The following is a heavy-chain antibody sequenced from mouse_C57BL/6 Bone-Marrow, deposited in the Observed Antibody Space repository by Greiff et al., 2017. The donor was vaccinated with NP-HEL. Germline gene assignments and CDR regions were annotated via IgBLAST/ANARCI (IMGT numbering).Heavy chain of an antibody. CDR3: STGSSWYWLFDV. D-gene: IGHD1-1*01. J-gene: IGHJ1*01. CDR1: GFNIKDDY. V-gene: IGHV14-4*01. CDR2: IAPENGDT. Sequence: LVESGAELVRPGASVKLSCTASGFNIKDDYMHWVKQRPEQGLEWIGWIAPENGDTEYASKFQGKATITADTSSNTAYLQLSSLTSGDTAVYYRSTGSSWYWLFDVWGPGTTVTVSS.